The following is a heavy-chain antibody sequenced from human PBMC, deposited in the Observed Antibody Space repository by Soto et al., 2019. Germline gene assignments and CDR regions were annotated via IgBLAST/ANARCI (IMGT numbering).Heavy chain of an antibody. CDR2: ITADGRTI. Sequence: GSLRLSCAASAFSFSTSWMHWVRQAPGEGLVWVSRITADGRTINYADSVKGRFTISRDNAKNTLYLQMNILRVEDTAVYFCATAGNYCFDNWGLRTLGTVAS. CDR1: AFSFSTSW. CDR3: ATAGNYCFDN. D-gene: IGHD1-1*01. J-gene: IGHJ4*02. V-gene: IGHV3-74*01.